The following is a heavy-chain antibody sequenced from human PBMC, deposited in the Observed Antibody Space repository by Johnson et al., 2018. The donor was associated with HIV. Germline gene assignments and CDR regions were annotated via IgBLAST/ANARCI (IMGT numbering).Heavy chain of an antibody. V-gene: IGHV3-20*04. J-gene: IGHJ3*02. D-gene: IGHD3-10*01. CDR1: GFTSDDYG. CDR2: INWNGGRT. CDR3: ARDFVAFGECTAFDI. Sequence: VQLVESGGGLVQPGGSLRLSCAASGFTSDDYGMSWVRQAAGKGLEWVSGINWNGGRTGYADSVKGRFSISRDNGKNSLYLQMNSLRAEDTALYYCARDFVAFGECTAFDIWGQGTMVTVSS.